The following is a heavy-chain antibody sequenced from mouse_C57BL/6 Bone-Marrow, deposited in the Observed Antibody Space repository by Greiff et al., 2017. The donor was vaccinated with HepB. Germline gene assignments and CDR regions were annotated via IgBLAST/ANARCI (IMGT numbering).Heavy chain of an antibody. V-gene: IGHV1-72*01. Sequence: QVHVKQPGAELVKPGASVKLSCKASGYTFTSYWMHWVKQRPGRGLEWIGRIDPNSGGTKYNEKFKSKATLTVDKPSSTAYMQLSSLTSEDSAVYYCARGVIYLRHYFDYWGQGTTLTVSS. D-gene: IGHD5-5*01. CDR2: IDPNSGGT. CDR1: GYTFTSYW. J-gene: IGHJ2*01. CDR3: ARGVIYLRHYFDY.